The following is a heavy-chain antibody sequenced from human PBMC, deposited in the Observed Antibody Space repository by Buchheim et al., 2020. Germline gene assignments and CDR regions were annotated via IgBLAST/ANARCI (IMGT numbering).Heavy chain of an antibody. CDR2: IDSSDNT. D-gene: IGHD2/OR15-2a*01. CDR1: GFTFSTYA. J-gene: IGHJ4*02. CDR3: AKALTSFNGYIDY. V-gene: IGHV3-23*01. Sequence: EVHLLESGGALVQPGGSLRLSCVASGFTFSTYAMTWVRQAPGKGLEWVSAIDSSDNTYYADSVKGRFTVSRDNSKNTLYLQMNNLRAEDTAVYFCAKALTSFNGYIDYWGQGTL.